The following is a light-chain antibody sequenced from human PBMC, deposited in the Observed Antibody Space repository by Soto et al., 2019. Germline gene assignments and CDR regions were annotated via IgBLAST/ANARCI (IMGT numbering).Light chain of an antibody. V-gene: IGKV3-15*01. CDR1: QSVRTN. J-gene: IGKJ3*01. CDR2: GAS. CDR3: QQYNIWPLS. Sequence: EIVMTQSPATLSVSPGEGATLSCRASQSVRTNLAWYQQKPGQAPRLLIYGASTRATGIPARFSGSGSGTEFTLTLSSLQSEDLAVYYCQQYNIWPLSFGPGTKVDIK.